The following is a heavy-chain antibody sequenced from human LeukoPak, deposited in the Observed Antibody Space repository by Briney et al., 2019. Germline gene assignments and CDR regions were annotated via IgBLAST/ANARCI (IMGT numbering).Heavy chain of an antibody. J-gene: IGHJ5*02. CDR1: GGSISIYY. CDR2: IYNSGNT. D-gene: IGHD6-19*01. V-gene: IGHV4-59*01. Sequence: SETLSLTCTVSGGSISIYYWSWIRQPPGKGLEWIGYIYNSGNTNYNPSFKSRVTISEDTPKNQFSLKLSSVTAADTAVYYCARGTQWLDLPVNWFDPWGQGTLVTVSS. CDR3: ARGTQWLDLPVNWFDP.